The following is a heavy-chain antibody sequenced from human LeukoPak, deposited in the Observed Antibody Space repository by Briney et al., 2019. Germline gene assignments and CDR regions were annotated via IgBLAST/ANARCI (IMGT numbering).Heavy chain of an antibody. CDR3: ARVPGFGYCTNGVCYPIDY. D-gene: IGHD2-8*01. V-gene: IGHV1-18*01. J-gene: IGHJ4*02. Sequence: ASVKVSCKASGCTFTSYGISWVRQAPGQGLEWMGWISAYNGNTNYAQKLQGRVTMTTDTSTSTAYMELRSLRSDDAAVYYCARVPGFGYCTNGVCYPIDYWGQGTLVTVSS. CDR1: GCTFTSYG. CDR2: ISAYNGNT.